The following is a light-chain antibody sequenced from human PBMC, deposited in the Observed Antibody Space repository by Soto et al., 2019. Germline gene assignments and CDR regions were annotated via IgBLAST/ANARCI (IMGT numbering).Light chain of an antibody. CDR1: QSVGSGY. V-gene: IGKV3-20*01. CDR3: QQYGTSPVT. J-gene: IGKJ4*01. Sequence: EIVLTQSPGTLSLSPGERATLSCRPSQSVGSGYLAWYQQRPGQPPRLLIQAASTRATGIQDRFSGSGSGTDFTLTISRLEPADSAVYYCQQYGTSPVTFGGGTKVEIK. CDR2: AAS.